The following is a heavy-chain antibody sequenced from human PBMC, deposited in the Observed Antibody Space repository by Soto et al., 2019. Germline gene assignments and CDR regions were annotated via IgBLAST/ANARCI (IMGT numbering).Heavy chain of an antibody. Sequence: SLRLSCAASGFTFSNYAMTWVRQAPGKGLEWVSGLNGIGGSTSSADCVKGRFAISRDNSKNSLYLQMNSLRAEDTAVYYCARIVVVSTDYFDYWGQGTLVRVSS. D-gene: IGHD3-22*01. V-gene: IGHV3-23*01. CDR2: LNGIGGST. CDR1: GFTFSNYA. J-gene: IGHJ4*02. CDR3: ARIVVVSTDYFDY.